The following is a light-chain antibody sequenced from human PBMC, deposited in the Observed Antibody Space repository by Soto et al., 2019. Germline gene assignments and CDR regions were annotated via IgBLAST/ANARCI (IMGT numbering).Light chain of an antibody. V-gene: IGKV3-20*01. CDR2: DAS. CDR3: QQYYSSPRT. J-gene: IGKJ1*01. Sequence: EIVLTQSPGTLSLSPGETLSLSCRSSQSVRRYLAWYQHKPGQAPRLLIYDASNRATGIPDGFSGSGSGTDFTLTITRLEPEDFAVYYCQQYYSSPRTFGQGTKVEIK. CDR1: QSVRRY.